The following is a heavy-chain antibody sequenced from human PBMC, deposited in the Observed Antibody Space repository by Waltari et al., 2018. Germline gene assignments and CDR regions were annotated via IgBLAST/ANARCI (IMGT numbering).Heavy chain of an antibody. CDR2: ISGSGGST. CDR3: AKRSGYSYGYFDY. V-gene: IGHV3-23*04. CDR1: GFTFSSYA. D-gene: IGHD5-18*01. J-gene: IGHJ4*02. Sequence: EVQLVESGGGLVQPGGSLRLSCAAPGFTFSSYAMSWVRRAPGKGLGWVSAISGSGGSTYYADSVKGRFTISRDNSKNTLYLQMNSLGAEDTAVYFCAKRSGYSYGYFDYWGQGTLVTVSS.